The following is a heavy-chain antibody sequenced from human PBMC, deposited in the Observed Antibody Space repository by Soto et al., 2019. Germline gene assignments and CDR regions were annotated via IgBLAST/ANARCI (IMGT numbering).Heavy chain of an antibody. CDR2: ISSSSSYI. V-gene: IGHV3-21*01. CDR1: GFTFSSYS. CDR3: ARDGAVAGISQATCFDY. D-gene: IGHD6-19*01. J-gene: IGHJ4*02. Sequence: GGSLRLSCAASGFTFSSYSMNWVRQAPGKGLEWVSSISSSSSYIYYADSVKGRFTISRDNAKNSLYLQMNSLRAEDTAVYYCARDGAVAGISQATCFDYWGQGTLVTVSS.